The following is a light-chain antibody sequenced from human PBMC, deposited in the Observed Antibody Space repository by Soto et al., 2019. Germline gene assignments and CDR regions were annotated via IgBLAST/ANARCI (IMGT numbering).Light chain of an antibody. Sequence: EIVMTQSPATLSPSPGERSTLSFRASQSVRSNLAWYQQKPGQAPRLLIYGASTRATGIPARFSGSGSGTEFTLSIGSLQSEDFAVYYCQQYNDWPPKFGQGTKVDIK. V-gene: IGKV3-15*01. J-gene: IGKJ1*01. CDR2: GAS. CDR3: QQYNDWPPK. CDR1: QSVRSN.